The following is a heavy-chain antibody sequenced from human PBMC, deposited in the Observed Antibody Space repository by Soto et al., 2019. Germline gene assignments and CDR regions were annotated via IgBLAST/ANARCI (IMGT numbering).Heavy chain of an antibody. V-gene: IGHV1-24*01. CDR2: FDPEDGET. D-gene: IGHD3-3*01. CDR1: GYTLTELS. J-gene: IGHJ4*02. Sequence: ASVKVSCKVSGYTLTELSMHWVRQAPGKGLEWMGGFDPEDGETIYAQKFQGRVTMTEDTSTDTAYMELSSLRSEDTAVYYCATVVNDFWSGYYRFDYWGQGTLVTVS. CDR3: ATVVNDFWSGYYRFDY.